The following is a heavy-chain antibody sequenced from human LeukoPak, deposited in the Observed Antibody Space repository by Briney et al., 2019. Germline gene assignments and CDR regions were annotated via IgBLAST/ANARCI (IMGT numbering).Heavy chain of an antibody. J-gene: IGHJ4*02. V-gene: IGHV3-7*01. Sequence: GGSLRLSCAASGFTFSSHWMSWVRQAPGKGLEWVANIKQDGTEKYYVDSVKGRFTISRDNAKISLYLQMNSLRAEDTAVYHCAREIVAAVPVFDYWGQGTPVTVSS. CDR1: GFTFSSHW. CDR2: IKQDGTEK. D-gene: IGHD6-13*01. CDR3: AREIVAAVPVFDY.